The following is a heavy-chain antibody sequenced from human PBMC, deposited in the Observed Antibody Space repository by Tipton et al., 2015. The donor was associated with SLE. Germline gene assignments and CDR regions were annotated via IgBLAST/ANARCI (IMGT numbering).Heavy chain of an antibody. J-gene: IGHJ5*02. Sequence: TLSLTCAVYGGSFSGYYWSWIRQPPGKGLEWIGEINHSGSTNYNPSLKSRVTISVDTSKNQFHLKLSSVTAADTAVYFCARAWVTAAGFWFDPWGQGTWSPSPQ. CDR3: ARAWVTAAGFWFDP. D-gene: IGHD6-13*01. CDR2: INHSGST. V-gene: IGHV4-34*01. CDR1: GGSFSGYY.